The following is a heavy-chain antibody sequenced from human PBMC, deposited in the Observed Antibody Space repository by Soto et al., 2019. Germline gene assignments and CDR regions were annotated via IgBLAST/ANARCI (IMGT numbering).Heavy chain of an antibody. J-gene: IGHJ4*02. CDR3: ARPQEDNSNYVLFDY. D-gene: IGHD4-4*01. CDR1: GGSISSSSYY. V-gene: IGHV4-39*01. CDR2: IYYSGST. Sequence: SETLSLTCTVSGGSISSSSYYWGWIRQPPGKGLEWIGSIYYSGSTYYNPSLKSRVTISVDTSKNQFSLKLSSVTAADTAVYYCARPQEDNSNYVLFDYWGQGTLVTVSS.